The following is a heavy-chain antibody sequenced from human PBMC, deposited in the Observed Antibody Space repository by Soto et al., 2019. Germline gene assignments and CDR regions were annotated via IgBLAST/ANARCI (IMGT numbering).Heavy chain of an antibody. CDR3: AKDLGMATIGYYYYGMDV. D-gene: IGHD5-12*01. J-gene: IGHJ6*02. V-gene: IGHV3-23*01. CDR1: GFNFSSYA. Sequence: GGSLRLSCVGSGFNFSSYAMGWVRQAPGKGLEWVSSRGHNDYNTYYADSVQGRFSLSRDSSKNTLYLQMNSLRAEDTAVYYCAKDLGMATIGYYYYGMDVWGQGTTVTVSS. CDR2: RGHNDYNT.